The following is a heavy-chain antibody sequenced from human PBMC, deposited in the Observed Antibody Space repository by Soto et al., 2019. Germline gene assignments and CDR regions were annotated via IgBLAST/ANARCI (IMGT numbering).Heavy chain of an antibody. CDR3: ARVTPGNNLYYFSGMDV. V-gene: IGHV3-30-3*01. CDR1: GFTFGTYA. Sequence: PGGSLRLSCVASGFTFGTYAIHWVRQAPGKGLQWVALISYEGSNTYYADSVKGRFTVSRDNSKSTLYLQRNSLRPEDTGVYYCARVTPGNNLYYFSGMDVWGQGTSVTVSS. J-gene: IGHJ6*02. CDR2: ISYEGSNT. D-gene: IGHD1-1*01.